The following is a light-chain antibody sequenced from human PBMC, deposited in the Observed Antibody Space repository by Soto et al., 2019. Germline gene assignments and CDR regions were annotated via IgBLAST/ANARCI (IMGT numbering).Light chain of an antibody. V-gene: IGKV3-15*01. CDR2: GAS. Sequence: EIVMTQSPATLSVSPGERATLSCRASQSVGRNLAWYQQKLGQAPRLLIYGASTRATGIPGRFSGSGSGTEFTLTISTLQSEDFAVYYCQQYNNWLEFTFGAGTKMDIK. J-gene: IGKJ3*01. CDR3: QQYNNWLEFT. CDR1: QSVGRN.